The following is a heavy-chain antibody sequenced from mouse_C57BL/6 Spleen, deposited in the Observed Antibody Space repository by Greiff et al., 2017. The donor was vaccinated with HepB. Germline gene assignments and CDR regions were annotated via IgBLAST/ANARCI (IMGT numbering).Heavy chain of an antibody. CDR1: GYTFTSYW. D-gene: IGHD1-1*01. CDR3: ARRAPYYNGSIY. CDR2: IVPSDSYT. Sequence: QVQLQQPGAELVKPGASVKLSCKASGYTFTSYWMQWVKQRPGQGLEWIGEIVPSDSYTNYNQKFKGQATLTVDTSYRQAYMQLSSLTSEDSAVYYCARRAPYYNGSIYWGQGTPVTVSS. J-gene: IGHJ4*01. V-gene: IGHV1-50*01.